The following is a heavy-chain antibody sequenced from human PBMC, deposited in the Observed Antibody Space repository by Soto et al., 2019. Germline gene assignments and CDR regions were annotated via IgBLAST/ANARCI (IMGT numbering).Heavy chain of an antibody. CDR3: ARGGGGTYSAPDYNLFAP. CDR1: GGTFSSYA. V-gene: IGHV1-69*01. CDR2: IIPIFGTA. D-gene: IGHD2-15*01. Sequence: QVQLVQSGAEVKKPGASVKVSCKASGGTFSSYAISWVRQAPGQGLAWMGGIIPIFGTANYAQKFQGRVKITADEATSTAYMGLSSLRSEDPAVYYWARGGGGTYSAPDYNLFAPWGQGTLVTVSS. J-gene: IGHJ5*02.